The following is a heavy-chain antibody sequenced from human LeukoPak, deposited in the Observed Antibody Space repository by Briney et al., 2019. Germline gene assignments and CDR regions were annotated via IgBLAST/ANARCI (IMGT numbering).Heavy chain of an antibody. J-gene: IGHJ4*02. CDR2: IYYSGST. CDR1: GGSISSSSYY. Sequence: SETLSLTCTVSGGSISSSSYYWGWIRQPPGKGLEWIGSIYYSGSTYYNPSLKSRVTISVDTSKNQFCLKLSSVTAADTAVYYCARDQDGGNRDWGQGTLVTVSS. D-gene: IGHD4-23*01. CDR3: ARDQDGGNRD. V-gene: IGHV4-39*07.